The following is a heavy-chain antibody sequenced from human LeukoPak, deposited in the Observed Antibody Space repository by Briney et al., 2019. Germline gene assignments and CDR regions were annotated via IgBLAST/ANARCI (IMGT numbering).Heavy chain of an antibody. J-gene: IGHJ4*02. D-gene: IGHD3-9*01. CDR3: ASSKNYDILTLDY. Sequence: PGGSLRLSCAASGFTFSSYWMSWVRQAPGKGLEGVANIKQDGSEKYYVDSVKGRFTISRDNAKNSLYLQMNSLRAEDTAVYYCASSKNYDILTLDYWGQGTLVTVSS. CDR1: GFTFSSYW. V-gene: IGHV3-7*01. CDR2: IKQDGSEK.